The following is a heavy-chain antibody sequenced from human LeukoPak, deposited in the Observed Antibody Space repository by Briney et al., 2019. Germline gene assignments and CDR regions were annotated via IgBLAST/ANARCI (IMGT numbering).Heavy chain of an antibody. J-gene: IGHJ2*01. CDR2: IRYDGSNK. V-gene: IGHV3-30*02. Sequence: GGSLRLSCAASGFTFSSYGMHWVRQAPGKGLEWVAFIRYDGSNKYYADSVKGRVTISRDNAKNSLFLQMYSLRAEDTSVYYCARVWGRPHWYFDLWGRGTLVTVSS. CDR3: ARVWGRPHWYFDL. D-gene: IGHD3-16*01. CDR1: GFTFSSYG.